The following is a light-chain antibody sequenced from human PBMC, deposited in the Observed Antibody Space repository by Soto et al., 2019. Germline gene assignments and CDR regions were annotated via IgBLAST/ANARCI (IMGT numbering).Light chain of an antibody. CDR1: SSDVGGYNY. J-gene: IGLJ2*01. CDR2: DVN. Sequence: QSALTQPASVSGSPGQSVTISCTGSSSDVGGYNYVSWYQQHPHKAPKLIIYDVNNRPSGVSHRFSASKSGNTASLTISGLQADDEADYYCTSYTSSSTRVFGGGTKLTVL. V-gene: IGLV2-14*03. CDR3: TSYTSSSTRV.